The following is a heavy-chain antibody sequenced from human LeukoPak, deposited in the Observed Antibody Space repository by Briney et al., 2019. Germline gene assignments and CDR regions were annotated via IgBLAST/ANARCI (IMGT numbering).Heavy chain of an antibody. Sequence: PSETLSLTCTVSGGSISSGSYYWSWIRQPAGKGLEWIGRIYTSGSTNYNPSLKSRVTISVDTSKNQFSLKLSSVTAADTAVYYCAREAPTYYDFWSGSGDVYYFDYWGQGTLVTVSS. V-gene: IGHV4-61*02. D-gene: IGHD3-3*01. CDR2: IYTSGST. J-gene: IGHJ4*02. CDR1: GGSISSGSYY. CDR3: AREAPTYYDFWSGSGDVYYFDY.